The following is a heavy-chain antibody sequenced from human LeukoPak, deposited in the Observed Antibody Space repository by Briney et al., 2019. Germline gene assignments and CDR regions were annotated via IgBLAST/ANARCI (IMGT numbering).Heavy chain of an antibody. CDR3: ARQKGDY. CDR1: GFSLSTSGVG. V-gene: IGHV2-5*02. Sequence: SGPTLVKPTQTLTLTCTFSGFSLSTSGVGVGWIRQPPGKALEWLALFYWDDDKRYSASRHSRLPITKETSKNQVVLPRTKMDPVDTATYYWARQKGDYWGQGTLVTVSS. J-gene: IGHJ4*02. CDR2: FYWDDDK.